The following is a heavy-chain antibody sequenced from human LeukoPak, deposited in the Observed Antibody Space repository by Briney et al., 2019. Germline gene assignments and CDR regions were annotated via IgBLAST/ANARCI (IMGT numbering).Heavy chain of an antibody. CDR3: ATATVTHTRDP. D-gene: IGHD4-11*01. CDR1: GYTVSDFY. V-gene: IGHV1-2*02. J-gene: IGHJ5*02. CDR2: INPYSDAL. Sequence: ASVKVSCQASGYTVSDFYLHWVRQAPGHGLELMGWINPYSDALIYAERFQGRVTMTCDQSTGPGYMELTRLTPDDTAVYYCATATVTHTRDPWGQGTLVTVSS.